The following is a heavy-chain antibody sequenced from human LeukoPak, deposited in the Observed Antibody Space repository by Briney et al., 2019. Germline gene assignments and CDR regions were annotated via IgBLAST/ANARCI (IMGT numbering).Heavy chain of an antibody. J-gene: IGHJ4*01. CDR2: ISNEENST. CDR1: GFPFSSYW. D-gene: IGHD3-3*01. CDR3: ARGEPPLFG. V-gene: IGHV3-74*01. Sequence: PGGSLSLSSAASGFPFSSYWMHWGRQAPGKGLVWVSRISNEENSTIYADSVKGRFTVSRDNAKNTLYLQMNSLRVEDTGVYYCARGEPPLFGGGHGTLVTVSS.